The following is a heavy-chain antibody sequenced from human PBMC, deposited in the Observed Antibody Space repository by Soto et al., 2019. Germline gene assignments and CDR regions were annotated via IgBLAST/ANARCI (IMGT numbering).Heavy chain of an antibody. J-gene: IGHJ6*02. CDR3: ASEWDGGSYSRDYYYYGMDV. Sequence: GGSLRLSCAASGFTFSSYSMNWVRQAPGKGLEWVSYISSSSTIYYADSVKGRFTISRDNAKNSLYLQMNSLRDEDTAVYYCASEWDGGSYSRDYYYYGMDVWGQGTTVTVSS. D-gene: IGHD1-26*01. CDR2: ISSSSTI. CDR1: GFTFSSYS. V-gene: IGHV3-48*02.